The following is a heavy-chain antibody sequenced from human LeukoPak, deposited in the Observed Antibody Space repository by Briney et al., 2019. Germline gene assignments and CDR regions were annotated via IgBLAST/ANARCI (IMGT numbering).Heavy chain of an antibody. V-gene: IGHV3-21*04. CDR2: ISSSSSYI. CDR1: GFTFSSYS. Sequence: GGSLRLSCAASGFTFSSYSMNWVRQAPGKGLEWVSSISSSSSYIYYADSVKGRFTISRDNAKNSLYLQMNSLRAEDTALYYCARALNYYDSSGYTSWGQGTLVTVSS. D-gene: IGHD3-22*01. J-gene: IGHJ4*02. CDR3: ARALNYYDSSGYTS.